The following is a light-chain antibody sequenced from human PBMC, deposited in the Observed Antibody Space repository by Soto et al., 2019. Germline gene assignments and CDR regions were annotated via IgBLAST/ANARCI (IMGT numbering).Light chain of an antibody. CDR3: QQYYSYPPT. CDR2: AAS. CDR1: QGISSY. Sequence: AIRITQSPSSFSASTGDRVTIICRASQGISSYLAWYQQKPGKAPKLLIYAASTLQSGVPSRFSGSGSGTDFTLTISCLQSEDFATYYCQQYYSYPPTFGGGTKVELK. V-gene: IGKV1-8*01. J-gene: IGKJ4*01.